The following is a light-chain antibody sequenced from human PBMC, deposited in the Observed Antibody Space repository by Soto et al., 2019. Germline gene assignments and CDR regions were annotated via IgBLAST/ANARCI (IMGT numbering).Light chain of an antibody. Sequence: VLTQPPSASGTPGQWVTISCSGSSPNIGGNTVKWYQQVPATAPNLLIHGDTLRPSVVPDRFSGFNSRTLASLATSGLQSDAGTEHFCAPWDDSLYSVVFGGGT. CDR3: APWDDSLYSVV. CDR2: GDT. CDR1: SPNIGGNT. J-gene: IGLJ2*01. V-gene: IGLV1-44*01.